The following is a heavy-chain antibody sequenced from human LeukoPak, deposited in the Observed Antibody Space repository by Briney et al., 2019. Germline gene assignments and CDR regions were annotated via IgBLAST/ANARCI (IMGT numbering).Heavy chain of an antibody. CDR3: AKYGSGSYYPNWFDP. V-gene: IGHV3-23*01. J-gene: IGHJ5*02. D-gene: IGHD3-10*01. Sequence: GGSLRLSCAASGFTFSSYGMSWVRQAPGKGLEWVSAISGSGGSTYYADSVKGRFTISRDNSKNTLYLRMNSLRAEDTAVYYCAKYGSGSYYPNWFDPWGQGTLVTVSS. CDR2: ISGSGGST. CDR1: GFTFSSYG.